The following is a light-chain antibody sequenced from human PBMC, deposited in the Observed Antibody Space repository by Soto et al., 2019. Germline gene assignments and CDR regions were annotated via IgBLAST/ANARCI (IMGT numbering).Light chain of an antibody. Sequence: DIQMTQSPSTLSASVGDRVTITCRASQSIGSWLAWYQQKPGQAPKVLIYKASSLESGVPSRFSGSGSGTEFILTINSLQPDDFATYYCQPYNLYGTFGQASKV. CDR3: QPYNLYGT. CDR2: KAS. CDR1: QSIGSW. V-gene: IGKV1-5*03. J-gene: IGKJ1*01.